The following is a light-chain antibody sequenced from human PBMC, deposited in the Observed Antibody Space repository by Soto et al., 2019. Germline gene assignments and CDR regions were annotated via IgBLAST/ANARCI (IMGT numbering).Light chain of an antibody. CDR3: QVFGSSPRYT. CDR1: ESVTSTY. Sequence: EIVLAQSPVTLSLSPGERATLSCRTSESVTSTYLAWYQQKPGQPPRLLIYAASSRATGIPDRFSGSGSGTDFTLTISRLEPEDFAVYYCQVFGSSPRYTFGRGTRLEIK. CDR2: AAS. V-gene: IGKV3-20*01. J-gene: IGKJ5*01.